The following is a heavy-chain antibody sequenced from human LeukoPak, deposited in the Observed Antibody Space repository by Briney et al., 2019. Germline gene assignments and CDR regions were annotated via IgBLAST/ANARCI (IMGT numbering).Heavy chain of an antibody. J-gene: IGHJ4*02. V-gene: IGHV1-46*01. CDR3: ARDVGSGWGPDY. Sequence: ASVKVSCKASGYTFTSYYMHWVRQAPGQGLEWMGIINPSGGSTNYAQKLQGRVTMTTDTSTSTAYMELRSLRSDDTAVYYCARDVGSGWGPDYWGQGTLVTVSS. CDR1: GYTFTSYY. CDR2: INPSGGST. D-gene: IGHD6-19*01.